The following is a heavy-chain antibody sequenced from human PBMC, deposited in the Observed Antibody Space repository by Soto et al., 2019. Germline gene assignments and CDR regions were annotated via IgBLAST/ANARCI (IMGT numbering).Heavy chain of an antibody. CDR1: GFTFSSYG. J-gene: IGHJ3*02. Sequence: GGSLRLSCAASGFTFSSYGMHWVRQAPGKGLEWVAVISYDGSNKYYADSVKGRFTISRDNSKNTLYLQMNSLRAEDTAVYYCAKDFPGVVVPAAMRDAFDIWGQGTMVTVSS. CDR2: ISYDGSNK. V-gene: IGHV3-30*18. D-gene: IGHD2-2*01. CDR3: AKDFPGVVVPAAMRDAFDI.